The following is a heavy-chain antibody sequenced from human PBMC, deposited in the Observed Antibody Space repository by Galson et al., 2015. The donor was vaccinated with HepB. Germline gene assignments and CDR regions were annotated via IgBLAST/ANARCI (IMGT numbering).Heavy chain of an antibody. CDR3: ARSIRSGVPSGY. V-gene: IGHV1-3*01. Sequence: SVKVSCKASGYTFASYAMHWVRQAPGQRLEWMGWINAGNGNTKYSQKFQGRVTITRDTSASTAYMELSSLRSEDTAVYYCARSIRSGVPSGYWGQGTLVTVSS. J-gene: IGHJ4*02. D-gene: IGHD3-3*01. CDR2: INAGNGNT. CDR1: GYTFASYA.